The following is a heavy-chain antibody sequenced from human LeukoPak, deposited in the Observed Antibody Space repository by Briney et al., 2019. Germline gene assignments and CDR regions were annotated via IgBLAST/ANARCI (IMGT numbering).Heavy chain of an antibody. V-gene: IGHV3-48*04. CDR2: ISSSGSTI. D-gene: IGHD3-10*01. J-gene: IGHJ4*02. CDR1: AFTFSTYS. CDR3: ARKGMVRGVIHFDY. Sequence: GGSLRLSCAASAFTFSTYSMNWVRQAPGKGLEWVSYISSSGSTIYYADSVKGRFTISRDNAKNSLYLQMNSLRAEDTAVYYCARKGMVRGVIHFDYWGQGTLVTVSS.